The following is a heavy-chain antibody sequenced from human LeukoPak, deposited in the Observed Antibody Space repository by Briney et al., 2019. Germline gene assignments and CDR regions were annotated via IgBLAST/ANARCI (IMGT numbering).Heavy chain of an antibody. V-gene: IGHV3-21*06. Sequence: GGSLRLSCAASGFTFSSYSMNWVRQAPVKGLEWVSSISSSSSYIYYADSVRGRFTISRDNAKNSLYLQMNSLRVEDTAVYYCAIPRSGREYWGQGTLGTVSS. D-gene: IGHD3-10*01. CDR3: AIPRSGREY. CDR1: GFTFSSYS. J-gene: IGHJ4*02. CDR2: ISSSSSYI.